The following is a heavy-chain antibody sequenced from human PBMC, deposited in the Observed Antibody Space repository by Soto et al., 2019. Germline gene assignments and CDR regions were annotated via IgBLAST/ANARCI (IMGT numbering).Heavy chain of an antibody. J-gene: IGHJ6*02. V-gene: IGHV4-59*12. CDR3: ARELPGHYCYGMDV. CDR2: IHYTGRT. CDR1: GGSIGTYY. D-gene: IGHD7-27*01. Sequence: SETLSLTCSVSGGSIGTYYWSWIRQPPGKGLEWVAYIHYTGRTNYNLSLKSRVTISLDRSKNLFSLKLTSVTAADTAVYYCARELPGHYCYGMDVWGQGTTVTVSS.